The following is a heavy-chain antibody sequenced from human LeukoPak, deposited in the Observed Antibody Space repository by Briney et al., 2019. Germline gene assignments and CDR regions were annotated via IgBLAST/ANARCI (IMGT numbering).Heavy chain of an antibody. CDR2: INPSGGST. CDR3: ARDSGEGGGSCLLY. V-gene: IGHV1-46*01. Sequence: GASVKVSCKASGYTFTSYYMHWVRQAPGQGLEWMGIINPSGGSTSYAQKFQGRVTITTDESTSTAYMELSSLRAEDTAVYYCARDSGEGGGSCLLYWGQGTLVTVSS. D-gene: IGHD2-15*01. CDR1: GYTFTSYY. J-gene: IGHJ1*01.